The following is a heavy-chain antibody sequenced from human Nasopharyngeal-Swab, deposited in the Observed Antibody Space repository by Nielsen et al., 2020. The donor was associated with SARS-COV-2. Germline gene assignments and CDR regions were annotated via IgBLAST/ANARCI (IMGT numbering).Heavy chain of an antibody. J-gene: IGHJ6*02. CDR2: ITSRTSYT. CDR3: ARAPVTIEVHYYYGLDV. V-gene: IGHV3-11*05. D-gene: IGHD3-10*01. Sequence: GESLKISCAASGFTFSDYYMSWIRQAPGKGPGWGSYITSRTSYTKYADSVKGRFTISRDDARNSLYLQMNNLRVEDTAVYYCARAPVTIEVHYYYGLDVWGQGTTVPVSS. CDR1: GFTFSDYY.